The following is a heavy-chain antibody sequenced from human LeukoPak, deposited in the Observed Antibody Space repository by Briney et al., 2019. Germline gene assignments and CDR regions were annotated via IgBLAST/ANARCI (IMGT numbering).Heavy chain of an antibody. D-gene: IGHD2-15*01. Sequence: GGSLRLSCAASGFTFSSYWMHWVRQAPGKGLVWVSRINSDGSSTSYADSVKGRFTISRDNAKNTLYLQMNSLRAEDTAVYYCARPLYCSGGSCYYPGAAYYYYGMDVWGKGTTVTVSS. J-gene: IGHJ6*04. CDR2: INSDGSST. V-gene: IGHV3-74*01. CDR3: ARPLYCSGGSCYYPGAAYYYYGMDV. CDR1: GFTFSSYW.